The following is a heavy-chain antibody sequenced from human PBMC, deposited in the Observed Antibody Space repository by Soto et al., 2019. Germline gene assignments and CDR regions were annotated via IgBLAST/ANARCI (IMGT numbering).Heavy chain of an antibody. J-gene: IGHJ6*02. CDR2: IIPIFGTA. CDR3: ARDGAAAGYYYYGMDV. CDR1: GGTFSSYA. V-gene: IGHV1-69*06. Sequence: SVKVSCKASGGTFSSYAISWVRQAPGQGLEWMGGIIPIFGTANYAQKFQGRVTITADKSTSTAYMELSSLRSEDTAVYYCARDGAAAGYYYYGMDVWGQGTTVTVSS. D-gene: IGHD6-13*01.